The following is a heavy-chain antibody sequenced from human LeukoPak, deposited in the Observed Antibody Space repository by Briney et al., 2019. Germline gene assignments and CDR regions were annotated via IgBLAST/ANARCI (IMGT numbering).Heavy chain of an antibody. D-gene: IGHD5-24*01. CDR2: IYPGDSDT. CDR1: GYSFINYW. Sequence: GESLQISCKGSGYSFINYWIGWVRQMPGKGLEWMGIIYPGDSDTRYSPSFQGQVTISADKSISTAYLQWSSLKASDTAMYYCARQWVATTSYYYYGMDVWGQGTTVTVSS. CDR3: ARQWVATTSYYYYGMDV. V-gene: IGHV5-51*01. J-gene: IGHJ6*02.